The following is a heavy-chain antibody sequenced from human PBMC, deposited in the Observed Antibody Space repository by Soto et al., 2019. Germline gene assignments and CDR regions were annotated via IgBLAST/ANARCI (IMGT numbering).Heavy chain of an antibody. D-gene: IGHD2-2*01. CDR1: GYSFTSYW. V-gene: IGHV5-51*01. Sequence: GESLKISCKGSGYSFTSYWIGWVRQMPGKGLEWIGIIYPGDSDTRYSPSFQGQVTISAEKSISTAYLQWSSLKASDTAMYYCARMRFSGKYCSSTSCYGRRPSGMDVWGQGTTVTLSS. CDR2: IYPGDSDT. CDR3: ARMRFSGKYCSSTSCYGRRPSGMDV. J-gene: IGHJ6*02.